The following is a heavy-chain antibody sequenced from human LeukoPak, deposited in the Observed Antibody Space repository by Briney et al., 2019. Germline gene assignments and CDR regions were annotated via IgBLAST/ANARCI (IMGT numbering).Heavy chain of an antibody. D-gene: IGHD3-10*01. J-gene: IGHJ4*02. CDR3: ARGWFGELDR. CDR2: IYTSGST. Sequence: SQTLSLTCSVSGASISSGLYYWNWIRQPAGKGLEWIGRIYTSGSTNYNPSLKSRVTMSVDTSKNQFSLKLSSVTAADTAVYYCARGWFGELDRWGQGTLVTVSS. CDR1: GASISSGLYY. V-gene: IGHV4-61*02.